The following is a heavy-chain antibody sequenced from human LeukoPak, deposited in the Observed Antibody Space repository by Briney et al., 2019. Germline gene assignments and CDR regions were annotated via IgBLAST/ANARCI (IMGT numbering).Heavy chain of an antibody. CDR3: ARDWACNGGSSESGDCFDH. J-gene: IGHJ5*02. Sequence: AETVSLTCAVYGGSFSGYYWSWIRDPPGKGLEWIGENNHSGSTNYNPSLKSRVTISVDTSKNQFTMKLSSESAADTSVYSCARDWACNGGSSESGDCFDHWGQGTLVTVSS. CDR2: NNHSGST. D-gene: IGHD2-15*01. V-gene: IGHV4-34*01. CDR1: GGSFSGYY.